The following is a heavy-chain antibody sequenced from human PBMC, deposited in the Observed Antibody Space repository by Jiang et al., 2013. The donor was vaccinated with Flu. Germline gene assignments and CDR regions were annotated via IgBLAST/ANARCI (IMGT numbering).Heavy chain of an antibody. J-gene: IGHJ5*02. CDR3: AGEYNHDFDP. D-gene: IGHD1-14*01. CDR1: GDSVSSNSVA. Sequence: SLTCAISGDSVSSNSVAWNWIRQSPSRGLEWLGRTYYRSKWYNDYAVSVKSRITINPDTSKNQFSLQLNSVTPEDTAVYYCAGEYNHDFDPWGQGTLVTVSS. CDR2: TYYRSKWYN. V-gene: IGHV6-1*01.